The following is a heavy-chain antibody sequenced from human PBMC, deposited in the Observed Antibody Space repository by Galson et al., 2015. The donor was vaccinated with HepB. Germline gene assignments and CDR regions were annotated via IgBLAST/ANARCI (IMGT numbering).Heavy chain of an antibody. CDR2: IIPIFGTA. Sequence: SVKVSCKASGGNFTISSIYWVRQAPGQGLEWMGEIIPIFGTANYAQKFQGRVTIIADESTSTVYMELISLRSEDSAVYYCARDCSGGRCYLEGSTKWGQGTLVTVSS. V-gene: IGHV1-69*13. CDR3: ARDCSGGRCYLEGSTK. CDR1: GGNFTISS. D-gene: IGHD2-15*01. J-gene: IGHJ4*02.